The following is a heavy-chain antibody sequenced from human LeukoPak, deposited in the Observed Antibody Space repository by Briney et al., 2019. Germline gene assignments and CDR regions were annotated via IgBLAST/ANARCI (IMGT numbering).Heavy chain of an antibody. CDR1: GASINSDTYY. Sequence: SSETLSLACTVSGASINSDTYYWGWIRQPPGKGLEWIGTHSHSGSAYYNPSLRSRITMSLDTSENQLSLKLYSVTAADTAIYYCARYQTGTMFAVWGQGTLVTISS. CDR3: ARYQTGTMFAV. V-gene: IGHV4-39*07. J-gene: IGHJ4*02. D-gene: IGHD1/OR15-1a*01. CDR2: HSHSGSA.